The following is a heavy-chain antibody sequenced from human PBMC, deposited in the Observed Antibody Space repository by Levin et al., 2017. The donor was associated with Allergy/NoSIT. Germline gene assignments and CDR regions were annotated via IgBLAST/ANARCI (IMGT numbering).Heavy chain of an antibody. D-gene: IGHD6-13*01. CDR2: IIPIFGTA. J-gene: IGHJ5*02. V-gene: IGHV1-69*13. CDR3: ARDGQQLVLSWFDP. Sequence: GASVKVSCKASGGTFSSYAISWVRQAPGQGLEWMGGIIPIFGTANYAQKFQGRVTITADESTSTAYMELSSLRSEDTAVYYCARDGQQLVLSWFDPWGQGTLVTVSS. CDR1: GGTFSSYA.